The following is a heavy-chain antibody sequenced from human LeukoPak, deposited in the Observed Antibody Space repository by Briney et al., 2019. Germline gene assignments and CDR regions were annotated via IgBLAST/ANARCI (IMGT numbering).Heavy chain of an antibody. D-gene: IGHD3-22*01. CDR2: IKSKTDGGTT. Sequence: GGSLRLSCAASGFTVSSNYMSWVRQAPGKGLEWVGRIKSKTDGGTTDYAAPVKGRFTISRDDSKNTLYLQMNSLKTEDTAVYYCTTDTHRYYYDSSGYSPLFDYWGQGTLVTVSS. CDR3: TTDTHRYYYDSSGYSPLFDY. J-gene: IGHJ4*02. V-gene: IGHV3-15*01. CDR1: GFTVSSNY.